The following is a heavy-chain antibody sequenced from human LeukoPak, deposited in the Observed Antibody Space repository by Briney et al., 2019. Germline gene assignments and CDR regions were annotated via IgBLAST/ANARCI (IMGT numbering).Heavy chain of an antibody. D-gene: IGHD2-2*02. Sequence: SQTLSLTCTVSGGSISSGDYYWSWIRQPPGKGLEWIGYIYYSGSTYYNPSLKSRVTISVDTSKNQFSLKLSSVTAADTAVYYCARDREDCSSTSCYNLPWEYYYYMDVWGKGTTVTVSS. CDR3: ARDREDCSSTSCYNLPWEYYYYMDV. CDR1: GGSISSGDYY. V-gene: IGHV4-30-4*08. CDR2: IYYSGST. J-gene: IGHJ6*03.